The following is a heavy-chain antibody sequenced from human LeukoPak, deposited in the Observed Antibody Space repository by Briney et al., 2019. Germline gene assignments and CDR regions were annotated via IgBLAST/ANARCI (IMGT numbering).Heavy chain of an antibody. CDR1: GFIFNNYV. CDR2: SGGGGGRT. J-gene: IGHJ4*02. V-gene: IGHV3-23*01. D-gene: IGHD1-7*01. CDR3: AKGEGPTVGIT. Sequence: GGSLRLSCAASGFIFNNYVMSWVRQGPGKGLEWVSASGGGGGRTYYADSVKGRFAISRDNSKNTLFLQMGSLRAEDTAVYYCAKGEGPTVGITWGQGTLVTVTS.